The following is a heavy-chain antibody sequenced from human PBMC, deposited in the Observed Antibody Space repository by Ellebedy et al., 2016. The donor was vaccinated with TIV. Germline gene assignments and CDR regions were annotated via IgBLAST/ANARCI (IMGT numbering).Heavy chain of an antibody. CDR2: IYHSGST. CDR1: GGSISSSNW. CDR3: ARGAHSTFDAFDI. Sequence: MPGGSLRLSCAVSGGSISSSNWWSWVRQPPGKGLEWIGEIYHSGSTNYNPSLKSRVTITSDTSKNQFSLKLTSVTAADTAVYYCARGAHSTFDAFDIWGQGTMVTVSS. D-gene: IGHD6-13*01. V-gene: IGHV4-4*02. J-gene: IGHJ3*02.